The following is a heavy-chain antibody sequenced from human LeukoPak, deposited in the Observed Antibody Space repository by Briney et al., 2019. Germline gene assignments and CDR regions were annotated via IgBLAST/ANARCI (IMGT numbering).Heavy chain of an antibody. CDR3: ARDQSSYYDSSGYYGS. Sequence: GGSLRLSCAASGFTFSSYSMNWVRQAPGKGLEWVSSISSSSSYIYYADSVKGRFTISRDNAKSSLYLQMNSLRAEDTAVYYCARDQSSYYDSSGYYGSWGQGTLVTVSS. CDR1: GFTFSSYS. J-gene: IGHJ5*02. CDR2: ISSSSSYI. V-gene: IGHV3-21*01. D-gene: IGHD3-22*01.